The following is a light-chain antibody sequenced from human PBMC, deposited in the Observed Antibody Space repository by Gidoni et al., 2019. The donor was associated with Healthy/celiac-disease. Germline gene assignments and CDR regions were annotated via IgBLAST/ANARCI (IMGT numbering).Light chain of an antibody. CDR1: QSVSSY. J-gene: IGKJ4*01. CDR3: QQRSNWPCT. V-gene: IGKV3-11*01. Sequence: EIVLTQSPATLSLSPGERATLSCRASQSVSSYLAWYQQKPGQAPRLLIYDASNRATGIPARFSGSGSGTDFTLTISSLEPEDCAVYYCQQRSNWPCTFXGXTKVEIK. CDR2: DAS.